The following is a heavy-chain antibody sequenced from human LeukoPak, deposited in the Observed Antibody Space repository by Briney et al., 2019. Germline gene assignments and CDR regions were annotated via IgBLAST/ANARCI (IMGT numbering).Heavy chain of an antibody. D-gene: IGHD2-2*01. CDR1: GGSFSGYY. CDR2: INHSGST. CDR3: ARGVIVVVPAAMFDY. J-gene: IGHJ4*02. V-gene: IGHV4-34*01. Sequence: SETLSLTCAVYGGSFSGYYWSWIRQPPGKGLEWIGEINHSGSTNYNPSLKSRVTISVDTSKNQFSLKLSSVTAAGTAVYYCARGVIVVVPAAMFDYWGQGTLVTVSS.